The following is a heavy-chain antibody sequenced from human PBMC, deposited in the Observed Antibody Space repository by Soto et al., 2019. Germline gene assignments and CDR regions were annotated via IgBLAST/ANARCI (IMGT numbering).Heavy chain of an antibody. V-gene: IGHV3-48*02. D-gene: IGHD3-3*01. CDR2: ISSGSSTI. J-gene: IGHJ4*02. CDR3: ARGRSDYDFWSGYSDY. Sequence: GGSLRLSCAASGFTFSSYTMNWVRQAPGKGLEWVSHISSGSSTIDYADSVKGRFTFSRDNAKNSLYLQMNSLRDEDTAVYYCARGRSDYDFWSGYSDYWGQGTLVTVSS. CDR1: GFTFSSYT.